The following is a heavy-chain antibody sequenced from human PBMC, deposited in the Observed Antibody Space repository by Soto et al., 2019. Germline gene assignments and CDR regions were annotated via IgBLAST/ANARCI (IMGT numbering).Heavy chain of an antibody. CDR2: ISSGGSTR. V-gene: IGHV3-48*02. J-gene: IGHJ6*02. CDR3: AEEDSYYYGMDV. Sequence: EVQLVESGGGLLQPGGSLRLSCAASGFTFSGYSMNWVRQAPGKGLEWISYISSGGSTRYYADSVEGRFTISRDNARNSLYLQMYNLRDEDTAVYYCAEEDSYYYGMDVWGQGTTVTVSS. CDR1: GFTFSGYS.